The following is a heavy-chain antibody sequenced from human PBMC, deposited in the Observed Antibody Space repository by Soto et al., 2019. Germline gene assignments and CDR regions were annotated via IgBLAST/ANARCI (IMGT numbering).Heavy chain of an antibody. Sequence: SETLSLTCAVYGGSFSGYYWSWIRQPPGKGLKWIGEINHSGSTNYNPSLKSRVTISVDTSKNQFSLKLSSVTAADTAVYYCARVFTGAATFWGWKNWFDPWGQGTLVTVSS. CDR1: GGSFSGYY. CDR3: ARVFTGAATFWGWKNWFDP. V-gene: IGHV4-34*01. J-gene: IGHJ5*02. D-gene: IGHD3-16*01. CDR2: INHSGST.